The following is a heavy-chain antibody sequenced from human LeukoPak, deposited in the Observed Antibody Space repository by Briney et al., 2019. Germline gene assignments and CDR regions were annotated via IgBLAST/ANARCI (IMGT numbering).Heavy chain of an antibody. CDR1: GFTYSAFF. Sequence: GGSLRLSCAASGFTYSAFFMSWIRQAPGRGLEWVSYISSDGDTMYYADSVKGRFTISRDNAKNSLFLQMNSLRAEDTAVYYCARDIWEAGTDHWGQGTVVTVSS. J-gene: IGHJ4*02. D-gene: IGHD1-1*01. V-gene: IGHV3-11*01. CDR2: ISSDGDTM. CDR3: ARDIWEAGTDH.